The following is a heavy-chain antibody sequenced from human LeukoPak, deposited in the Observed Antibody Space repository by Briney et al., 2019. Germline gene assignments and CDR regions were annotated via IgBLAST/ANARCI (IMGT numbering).Heavy chain of an antibody. Sequence: GGSLRLSCAASGFTFSSCAMNWVRQAPGKGLEWVSSISSSSSYIYYADSVKGRFTISRDNAKNSLYLQMNSLRAEDTAVYYCARDSCGGDCYPLGMDVWGQGTTVTVSS. V-gene: IGHV3-21*01. CDR1: GFTFSSCA. J-gene: IGHJ6*02. CDR3: ARDSCGGDCYPLGMDV. CDR2: ISSSSSYI. D-gene: IGHD2-21*02.